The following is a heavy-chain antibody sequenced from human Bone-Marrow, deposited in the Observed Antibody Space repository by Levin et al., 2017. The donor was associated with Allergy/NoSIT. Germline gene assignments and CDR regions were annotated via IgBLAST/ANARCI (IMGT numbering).Heavy chain of an antibody. CDR3: AKETSRIKGYFDY. Sequence: PGGSLRLSCAASGFTFSSYAMSWVRQAPGKGLEWVSTVSGSGTGTYYADSVKGRFTISRDNSKNTLYLQMNSLRAEDTAVYYCAKETSRIKGYFDYWGQGTLVTVSS. V-gene: IGHV3-23*01. CDR2: VSGSGTGT. D-gene: IGHD2/OR15-2a*01. J-gene: IGHJ4*02. CDR1: GFTFSSYA.